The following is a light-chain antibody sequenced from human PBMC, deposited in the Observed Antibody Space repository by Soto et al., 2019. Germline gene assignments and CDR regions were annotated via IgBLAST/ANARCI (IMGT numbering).Light chain of an antibody. Sequence: SYELTQPPSVSVSPGQTASIPCSGDKLGDKYVSWYQQKPGQSPVLVIYQGSKRPSGIPERFSGSNSANTATLTISGTQARDESDYYCQTWDVSTVVFGGWTKPTVL. V-gene: IGLV3-1*01. J-gene: IGLJ2*01. CDR1: KLGDKY. CDR2: QGS. CDR3: QTWDVSTVV.